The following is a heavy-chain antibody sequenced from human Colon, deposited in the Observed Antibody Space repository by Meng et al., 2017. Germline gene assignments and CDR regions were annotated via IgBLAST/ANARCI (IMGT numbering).Heavy chain of an antibody. V-gene: IGHV4-34*01. J-gene: IGHJ5*02. Sequence: SETLSLTCAVYGGSFSGYYWSWIRQPPGKGLEWMGEINHSGSTNYNPSLKSRVTISVDTSKNQFSLTLSSVTAADTAVYYCARRLGGSGWLPPLPGGWFDPWGQGTLVTVSS. D-gene: IGHD6-19*01. CDR3: ARRLGGSGWLPPLPGGWFDP. CDR1: GGSFSGYY. CDR2: INHSGST.